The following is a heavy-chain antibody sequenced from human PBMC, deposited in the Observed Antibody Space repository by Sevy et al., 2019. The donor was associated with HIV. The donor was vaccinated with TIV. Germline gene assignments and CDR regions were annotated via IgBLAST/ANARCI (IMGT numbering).Heavy chain of an antibody. CDR1: GGSFSGYY. V-gene: IGHV4-34*01. CDR3: ARHCSVISCSHAFAI. Sequence: SETLSLTCAVYGGSFSGYYWSWIRQPPGKGLEWIGEINHSGSTNYNPSLKSRVTISGDTSKNQFSLKLSSVTAADTAVYYSARHCSVISCSHAFAIWGQGTMVTVSS. CDR2: INHSGST. D-gene: IGHD2-15*01. J-gene: IGHJ3*02.